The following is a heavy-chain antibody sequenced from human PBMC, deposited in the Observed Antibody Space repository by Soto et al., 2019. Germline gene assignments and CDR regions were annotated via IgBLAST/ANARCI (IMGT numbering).Heavy chain of an antibody. V-gene: IGHV3-48*01. CDR1: GFTFSSYD. CDR2: ISSGGGTM. Sequence: GGSLRLSCAASGFTFSSYDMNWVRQAPGKGLEWLSYISSGGGTMYYADSVKGRFSISRDNAKNSLYLQMSSLRAEDTAVYYCARESPELDYWGQGTLVTVSS. J-gene: IGHJ4*02. CDR3: ARESPELDY.